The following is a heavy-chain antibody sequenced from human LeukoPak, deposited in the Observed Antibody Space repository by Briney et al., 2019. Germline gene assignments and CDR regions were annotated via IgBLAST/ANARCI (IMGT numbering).Heavy chain of an antibody. D-gene: IGHD4-11*01. CDR2: IKQDGSER. CDR3: AKLPTVTTSYYYMDV. J-gene: IGHJ6*03. CDR1: GFTFSSYW. Sequence: PGGSLRLSCAASGFTFSSYWMSWVRQAPGKGLEWVANIKQDGSERSYVDSVKGRFTISRDNSKNTLYLQMNSLRAEDTAVYYCAKLPTVTTSYYYMDVWGKGTTVTVSS. V-gene: IGHV3-7*03.